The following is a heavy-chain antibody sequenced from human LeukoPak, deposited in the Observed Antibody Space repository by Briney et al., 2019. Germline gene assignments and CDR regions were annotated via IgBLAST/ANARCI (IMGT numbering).Heavy chain of an antibody. J-gene: IGHJ6*03. V-gene: IGHV4-59*02. Sequence: SETLSLTCTVSGGSVSGYYWSWIRQPPGKGLQWIGYIHYSGSTNYNPSLKSRLTISVDTSKNQFSLKLTSVTAADTAVYYCARTTEGGYTYDYFYYYYMDVWGKGTTVTVSS. D-gene: IGHD5-18*01. CDR1: GGSVSGYY. CDR3: ARTTEGGYTYDYFYYYYMDV. CDR2: IHYSGST.